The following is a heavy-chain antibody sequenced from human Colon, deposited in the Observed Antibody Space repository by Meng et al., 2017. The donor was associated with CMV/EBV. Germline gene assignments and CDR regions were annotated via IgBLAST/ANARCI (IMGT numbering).Heavy chain of an antibody. CDR2: IYSGGET. CDR3: GKQLAAAGLCIDY. J-gene: IGHJ4*02. CDR1: GFTVSSNS. D-gene: IGHD6-13*01. V-gene: IGHV3-66*04. Sequence: GESLKISCAVSGFTVSSNSMTWVRQAPGKGLEWLSLIYSGGETHYADSVKGRFTISRDDSKNTLYLQMDSLRADDDTAVYYCGKQLAAAGLCIDYWGQGTPVTVSS.